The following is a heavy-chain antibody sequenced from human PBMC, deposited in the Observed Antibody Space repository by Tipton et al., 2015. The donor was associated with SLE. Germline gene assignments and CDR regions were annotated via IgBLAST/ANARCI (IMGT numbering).Heavy chain of an antibody. D-gene: IGHD6-25*01. CDR2: IKQDGSDT. V-gene: IGHV3-7*01. J-gene: IGHJ4*02. CDR1: GFNFRGYW. Sequence: GSLRLSCAASGFNFRGYWMTWVRQAPGKGLEWLANIKQDGSDTYYVGSVKGRFTISRDNVKNSLYLQMNSLRAEDTAVYYCAREPSSEAFDYWGQGTLVTVSS. CDR3: AREPSSEAFDY.